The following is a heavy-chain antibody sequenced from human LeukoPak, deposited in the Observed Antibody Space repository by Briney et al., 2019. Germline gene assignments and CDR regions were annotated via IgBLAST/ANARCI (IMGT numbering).Heavy chain of an antibody. V-gene: IGHV3-23*01. D-gene: IGHD6-13*01. CDR3: AKRILISTAGALDF. J-gene: IGHJ4*02. Sequence: GGSLRLSCAASGFTFSSYAMSWVRQAPGKGLEWVSAISGSGGSTYYADSVKGRFTISRDNSKNTLYLQMNSLRAEDTAVYYCAKRILISTAGALDFWGQGTLVAVSS. CDR2: ISGSGGST. CDR1: GFTFSSYA.